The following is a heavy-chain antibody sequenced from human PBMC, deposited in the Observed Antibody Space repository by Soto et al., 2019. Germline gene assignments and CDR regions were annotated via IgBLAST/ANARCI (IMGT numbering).Heavy chain of an antibody. Sequence: LETLSVSCAVSGVYIRVIGYYWGWIRQPPGKGLEWIVSIYYSGSTYYNPSLKSRVTISVDTSKNQFSLKLSSVTAADTAVYYCARPYYYDSSGCCAFDIWGQGTMVTVSS. CDR1: GVYIRVIGYY. D-gene: IGHD3-22*01. V-gene: IGHV4-39*01. CDR3: ARPYYYDSSGCCAFDI. J-gene: IGHJ3*02. CDR2: IYYSGST.